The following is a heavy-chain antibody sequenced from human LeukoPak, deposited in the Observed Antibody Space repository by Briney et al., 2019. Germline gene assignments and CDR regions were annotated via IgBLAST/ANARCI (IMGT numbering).Heavy chain of an antibody. J-gene: IGHJ3*02. D-gene: IGHD3-10*01. Sequence: PGGSLRLSCAAFEFTFRSYYTNWVRQAPGKGLEWISYISGSSNTMYYADSVKGRFFISRDNARNSLYLQINGLTVEDTAVYYCARDRVRGLRTGAFDIWGQGTVVTVSS. CDR3: ARDRVRGLRTGAFDI. CDR2: ISGSSNTM. CDR1: EFTFRSYY. V-gene: IGHV3-48*01.